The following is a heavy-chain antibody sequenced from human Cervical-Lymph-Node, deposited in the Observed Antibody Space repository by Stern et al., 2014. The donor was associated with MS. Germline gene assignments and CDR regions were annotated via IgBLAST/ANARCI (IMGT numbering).Heavy chain of an antibody. D-gene: IGHD5/OR15-5a*01. CDR1: GYTFIRYY. CDR3: ATLYDSSGNYGMEV. CDR2: VNANGGSA. Sequence: VQLVESGAQVKKPGASVKVSCKGSGYTFIRYYIHWVRQAPGQGLAWMGLVNANGGSARYAQKFQGRVTRASATSTSTVSMELSSLRSEDTAVYYCATLYDSSGNYGMEVWGQGTTVIVSS. J-gene: IGHJ6*02. V-gene: IGHV1-46*01.